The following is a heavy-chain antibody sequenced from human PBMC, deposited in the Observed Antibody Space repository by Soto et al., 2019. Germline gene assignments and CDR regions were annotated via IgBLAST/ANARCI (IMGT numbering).Heavy chain of an antibody. D-gene: IGHD3-10*01. V-gene: IGHV3-7*01. CDR1: GITFSSSW. CDR2: IKNDGREK. Sequence: GGSLRLSCAASGITFSSSWMSWVRQAPGKGLEWVANIKNDGREKYYVDSVEGRFTISRDNAKNSLYLQMSSLRAEDTAMYYCARDPSHGALDYWGQGTPVTVSS. J-gene: IGHJ4*02. CDR3: ARDPSHGALDY.